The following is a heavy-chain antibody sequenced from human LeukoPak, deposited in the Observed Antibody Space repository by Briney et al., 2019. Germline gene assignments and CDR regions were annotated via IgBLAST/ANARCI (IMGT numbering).Heavy chain of an antibody. J-gene: IGHJ6*02. CDR2: INHSGST. CDR3: ARELRWLVGYYGMDV. Sequence: SETLSLTCAVYGGPFSGYYWSWIRQPPGKGLEWIGEINHSGSTNYNPSLKSRVAISVDTSKNQFSLKLSSVTAADTAVYYCARELRWLVGYYGMDVWGQGTTVTVSS. CDR1: GGPFSGYY. V-gene: IGHV4-34*01. D-gene: IGHD4-23*01.